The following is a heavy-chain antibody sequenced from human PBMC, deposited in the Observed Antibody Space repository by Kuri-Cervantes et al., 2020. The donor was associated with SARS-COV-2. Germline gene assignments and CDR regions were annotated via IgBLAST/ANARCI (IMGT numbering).Heavy chain of an antibody. CDR3: ARGEQQLVPGLFGP. D-gene: IGHD6-13*01. J-gene: IGHJ5*02. CDR2: INHSGST. V-gene: IGHV4-39*07. CDR1: GGSVSSGSYY. Sequence: GSLRLSCTVSGGSVSSGSYYWSWIRQPPGKGLEWIGEINHSGSTNYNPSLKSRVTISVDTSKNQFSLKLSSVTAADTAVYYCARGEQQLVPGLFGPWGQGTLVTVSS.